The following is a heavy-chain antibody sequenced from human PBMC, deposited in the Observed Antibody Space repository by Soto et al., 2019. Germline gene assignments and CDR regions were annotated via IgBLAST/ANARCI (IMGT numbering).Heavy chain of an antibody. CDR1: GGTFSSYA. CDR2: IIPIFGTA. CDR3: ARGAGGGREPSDAFDI. V-gene: IGHV1-69*06. J-gene: IGHJ3*02. D-gene: IGHD2-15*01. Sequence: GASVKVSCKASGGTFSSYAISWVRQAPGQGLEWMGGIIPIFGTANYAQKFQGRVTITADKSTSTAYMGLSSLRSEDTAVYYCARGAGGGREPSDAFDIWGQGTMVTVSS.